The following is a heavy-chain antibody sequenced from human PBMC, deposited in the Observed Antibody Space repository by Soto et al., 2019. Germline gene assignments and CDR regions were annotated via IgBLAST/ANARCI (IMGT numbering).Heavy chain of an antibody. V-gene: IGHV1-69*01. CDR1: GGTFSSYA. D-gene: IGHD2-2*01. Sequence: QVKLVQSGAEVKKPGSSVKVSCKASGGTFSSYAISWVRQAPGQGLEWMGGIIPIPGTANYAQKFQGRVTITADESTSTAYMELSRLRSEDTAVYYCARSQGSSTSLEIYYYYYYGMDDWVHGTTVTVSS. CDR2: IIPIPGTA. CDR3: ARSQGSSTSLEIYYYYYYGMDD. J-gene: IGHJ6*02.